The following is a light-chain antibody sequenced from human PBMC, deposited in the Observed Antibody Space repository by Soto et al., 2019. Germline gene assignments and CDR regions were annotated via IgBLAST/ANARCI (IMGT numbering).Light chain of an antibody. Sequence: EIVLTQSPVTLSLSPGERATLSCRASQSVSNYLGWYQQKPGQAPRLLIYDASNRATGIPARFSGSGSGTYFTLTISSLETEDFAVYYCQHRGTFGQGTRLEIK. CDR2: DAS. CDR3: QHRGT. CDR1: QSVSNY. J-gene: IGKJ5*01. V-gene: IGKV3-11*01.